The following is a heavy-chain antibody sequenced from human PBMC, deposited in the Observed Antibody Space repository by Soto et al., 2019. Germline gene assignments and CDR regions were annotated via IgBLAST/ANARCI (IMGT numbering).Heavy chain of an antibody. CDR1: GGSIDSGDYY. V-gene: IGHV4-61*08. CDR2: VYYSGTT. Sequence: SETLSLTCTVSGGSIDSGDYYWSWIRQPPGKGLEWIGYVYYSGTTNYNPFLKSRVTLSLDKSKNQFSLKMNSVTAADTAVYYCARDSRHSSSWTFDDWGPGTLVTVSS. J-gene: IGHJ4*02. CDR3: ARDSRHSSSWTFDD. D-gene: IGHD6-13*01.